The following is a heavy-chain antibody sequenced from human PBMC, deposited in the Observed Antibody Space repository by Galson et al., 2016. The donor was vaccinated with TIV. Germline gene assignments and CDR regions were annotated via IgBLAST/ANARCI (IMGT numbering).Heavy chain of an antibody. CDR2: ITYSGSPR. CDR3: ARYSGRYYARDV. D-gene: IGHD1-26*01. V-gene: IGHV3-11*01. J-gene: IGHJ6*02. CDR1: GFTLSDYY. Sequence: SLRLSCAGSGFTLSDYYMTWIRQAPGQGLQWLSYITYSGSPRYDADSMKGRLTISRDIAKNSIYLDMRTLRAEDTAGYYFARYSGRYYARDVWGQGTTVTVSS.